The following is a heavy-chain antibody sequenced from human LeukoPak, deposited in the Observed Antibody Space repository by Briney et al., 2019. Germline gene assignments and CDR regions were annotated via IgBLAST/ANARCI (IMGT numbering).Heavy chain of an antibody. CDR3: ARDHCSSTSCYFPWFDP. CDR1: GYTFTSYG. Sequence: GASVKVSCKASGYTFTSYGISWVRQAPGQGLEWMGWISAYNGNTNYVQKLQGRVTMTTDTSTSTAYMELRSLRSDDTAVYYCARDHCSSTSCYFPWFDPWGQGTLVTVSS. J-gene: IGHJ5*02. D-gene: IGHD2-2*01. CDR2: ISAYNGNT. V-gene: IGHV1-18*01.